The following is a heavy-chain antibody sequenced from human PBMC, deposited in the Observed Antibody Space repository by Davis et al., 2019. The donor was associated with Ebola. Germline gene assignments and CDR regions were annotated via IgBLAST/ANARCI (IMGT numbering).Heavy chain of an antibody. CDR2: IYASGGT. Sequence: SETLSLTCAVYGGSFSGYYWSWIRQPAGKGLEWIGRIYASGGTYYNPSLKSRVTISIDTFKSQFSLRLRSVTAAAPAVYYGAGEGWGSGSPDNYYYYYYYMDVWGKGTTVTVSS. V-gene: IGHV4-59*10. CDR3: AGEGWGSGSPDNYYYYYYYMDV. CDR1: GGSFSGYY. J-gene: IGHJ6*03. D-gene: IGHD3-10*01.